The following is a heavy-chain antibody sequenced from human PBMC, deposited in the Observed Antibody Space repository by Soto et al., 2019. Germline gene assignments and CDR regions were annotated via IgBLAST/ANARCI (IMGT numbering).Heavy chain of an antibody. Sequence: ASVKVSCKASGGTFSSYAISWVRQAPGQGLEWMGGIIPIFGTANYAQKFQGRVTITADESTSTAYMELSSLRSEDTAVYYCARASTQTHTDCHYYYWIDVWDQGTTVTVSS. J-gene: IGHJ6*02. CDR3: ARASTQTHTDCHYYYWIDV. CDR2: IIPIFGTA. CDR1: GGTFSSYA. D-gene: IGHD2-21*01. V-gene: IGHV1-69*13.